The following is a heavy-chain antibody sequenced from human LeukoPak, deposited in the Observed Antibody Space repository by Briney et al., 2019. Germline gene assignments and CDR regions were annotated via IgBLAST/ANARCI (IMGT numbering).Heavy chain of an antibody. Sequence: GGSLRLSCAASGFTFSNYGMNWVRQAPGKGLEWVSSIGGSRSTTVFYADSVKGRFTISRDIAKNSLYLQMNSLRDEDTAVYYCARDWITFGGVIVPLDYWGQGTLVTVSS. V-gene: IGHV3-48*02. CDR3: ARDWITFGGVIVPLDY. CDR2: IGGSRSTTV. CDR1: GFTFSNYG. J-gene: IGHJ4*02. D-gene: IGHD3-16*02.